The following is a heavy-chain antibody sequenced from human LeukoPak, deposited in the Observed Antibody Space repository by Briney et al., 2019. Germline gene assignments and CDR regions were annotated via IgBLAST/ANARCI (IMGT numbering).Heavy chain of an antibody. Sequence: ASVKVSCKASGYTFTNNYLHWVRQAPGQGLEWMGMIYPRDGSTSYAQNFQGRVTVTRDTSTTTVHMELRGLRSEDTAVYYCARDGVVVAAIPLYYFDYWGQGTLVTVSS. D-gene: IGHD2-15*01. CDR1: GYTFTNNY. V-gene: IGHV1-46*01. CDR2: IYPRDGST. J-gene: IGHJ4*02. CDR3: ARDGVVVAAIPLYYFDY.